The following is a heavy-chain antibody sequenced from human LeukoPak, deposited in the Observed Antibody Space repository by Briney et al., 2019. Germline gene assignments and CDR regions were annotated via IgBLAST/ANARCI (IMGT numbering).Heavy chain of an antibody. D-gene: IGHD3-9*01. CDR2: ISYDGSNK. V-gene: IGHV3-30-3*01. J-gene: IGHJ4*02. CDR1: GFTFSSYA. Sequence: PGGSLTLSCAASGFTFSSYAMHWVRQAPGEGLEWVAVISYDGSNKYYADSVKGRFTISRDNSKNTLYLQMNSLRAEDTAVYYCARDLGGYDILTGSDYWGQGTLVTVSS. CDR3: ARDLGGYDILTGSDY.